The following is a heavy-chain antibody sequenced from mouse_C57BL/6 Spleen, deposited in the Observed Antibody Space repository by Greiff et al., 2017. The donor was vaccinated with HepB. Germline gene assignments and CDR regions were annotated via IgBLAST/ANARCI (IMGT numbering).Heavy chain of an antibody. CDR1: GYTFTSYT. D-gene: IGHD2-4*01. J-gene: IGHJ2*01. Sequence: VQLKESGAELARPGASVKMSCKASGYTFTSYTMHWVKQRPGQGLEWIGYINPSSGYTKYNQKFKDKATLTADKSSSTAYMQLSSLTSEESAVYYCARVIYYDLYYFDYWGQGTTLTVSS. CDR2: INPSSGYT. CDR3: ARVIYYDLYYFDY. V-gene: IGHV1-4*01.